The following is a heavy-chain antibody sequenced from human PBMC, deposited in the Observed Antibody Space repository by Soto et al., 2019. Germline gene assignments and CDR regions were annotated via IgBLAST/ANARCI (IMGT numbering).Heavy chain of an antibody. Sequence: GGSLRLSCAASGFTFSSYDMSWVRQAPGKGLEWVSGINDSGGSTYYADSVQGRFTISRDNSKSTQFLQMSTLKAEDTAVYYGAKVRIPYSTSAGVFDHWGQGSLVTVSS. CDR2: INDSGGST. V-gene: IGHV3-23*01. CDR3: AKVRIPYSTSAGVFDH. CDR1: GFTFSSYD. J-gene: IGHJ4*02. D-gene: IGHD6-6*01.